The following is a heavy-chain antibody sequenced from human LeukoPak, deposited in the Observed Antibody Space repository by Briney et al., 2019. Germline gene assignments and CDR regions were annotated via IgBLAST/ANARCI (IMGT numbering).Heavy chain of an antibody. D-gene: IGHD6-13*01. CDR3: AKAGSSRYEY. J-gene: IGHJ4*02. CDR1: GFTFSSYW. CDR2: IKQDGREK. V-gene: IGHV3-7*01. Sequence: PGGSLRLSCAASGFTFSSYWMSWGRQAPGRGLGWVANIKQDGREKYYVDSLKGRFTISRDNAKNSLYLQMNSLRAEDTAVYYCAKAGSSRYEYWGQGTLVTVSS.